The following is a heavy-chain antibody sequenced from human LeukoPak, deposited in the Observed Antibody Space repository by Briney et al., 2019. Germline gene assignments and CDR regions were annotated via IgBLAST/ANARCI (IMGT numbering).Heavy chain of an antibody. CDR3: TTEASGD. CDR2: VKSKNDGGST. J-gene: IGHJ4*02. V-gene: IGHV3-15*01. Sequence: PGGSLRLSCAASGFTFSDYYMSWIRQAPGKGLEWVGRVKSKNDGGSTDYAAPVKGRFTISRDDSKNTLYLQMNSLKTEDTAVYYCTTEASGDWGQGTLVTVSS. CDR1: GFTFSDYY.